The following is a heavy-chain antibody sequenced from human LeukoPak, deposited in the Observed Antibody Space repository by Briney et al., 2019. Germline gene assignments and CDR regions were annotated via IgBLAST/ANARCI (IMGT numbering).Heavy chain of an antibody. Sequence: GASVKVSCKASGGTFSSYAISWVRQAPGQGLEWMGGIIPIFGTANYAQKFQGRVTITADESTSTAYMELSSLRSEDTAVYYCARDRDRYSSSSYWYFDLWGRGTLVTVSS. CDR2: IIPIFGTA. CDR1: GGTFSSYA. V-gene: IGHV1-69*13. CDR3: ARDRDRYSSSSYWYFDL. D-gene: IGHD6-6*01. J-gene: IGHJ2*01.